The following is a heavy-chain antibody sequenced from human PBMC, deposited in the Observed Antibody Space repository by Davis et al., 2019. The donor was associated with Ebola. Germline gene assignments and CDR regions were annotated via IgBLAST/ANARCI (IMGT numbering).Heavy chain of an antibody. Sequence: GESLKISCAASGFTFSDYYMSWIRQAPGKGLEWVSYISSSSSYTNYADSVKGRFTISRDNSKNTLYLQMNSLRAEDTAVYYCAREGGELLSYFDYWGQGTLVTVSS. CDR1: GFTFSDYY. V-gene: IGHV3-11*06. D-gene: IGHD1-26*01. CDR2: ISSSSSYT. CDR3: AREGGELLSYFDY. J-gene: IGHJ4*02.